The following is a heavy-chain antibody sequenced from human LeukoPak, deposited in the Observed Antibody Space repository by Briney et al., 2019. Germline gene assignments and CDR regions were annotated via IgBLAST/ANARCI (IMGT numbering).Heavy chain of an antibody. V-gene: IGHV1-8*01. CDR3: ARTYYYGSGSYRGAEYFQH. D-gene: IGHD3-10*01. CDR1: GYTFSSYD. Sequence: ASVKVSCKASGYTFSSYDVNWVRQATGQGLEWMGWMNPNSGNTGYAQKFQGRVTIIRNTSISTAYMELSSLRSEDTAVYYCARTYYYGSGSYRGAEYFQHWGQGTLVTVSS. J-gene: IGHJ1*01. CDR2: MNPNSGNT.